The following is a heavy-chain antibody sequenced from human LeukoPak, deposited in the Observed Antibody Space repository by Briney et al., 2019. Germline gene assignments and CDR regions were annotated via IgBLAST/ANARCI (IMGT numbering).Heavy chain of an antibody. CDR2: IWYDGSNK. Sequence: GGSLRLSCAASGFTFSSYGMRWVRQAPGKGLEWVAVIWYDGSNKYYADSVKGRFTISRDNSKNTLYLQMNSLRAEDTAVYYCARGSYYYDSSGYFDYWGRGTLVTVSS. CDR3: ARGSYYYDSSGYFDY. V-gene: IGHV3-33*01. CDR1: GFTFSSYG. J-gene: IGHJ4*02. D-gene: IGHD3-22*01.